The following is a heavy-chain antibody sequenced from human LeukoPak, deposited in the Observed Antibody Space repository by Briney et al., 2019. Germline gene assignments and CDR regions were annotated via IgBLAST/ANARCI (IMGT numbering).Heavy chain of an antibody. D-gene: IGHD2-2*01. J-gene: IGHJ4*02. CDR1: GGTFSSYA. Sequence: ASVKVSCKASGGTFSSYAISWVRQAPGQGLEWMGRIIPILGIANYAQKFQGRVTITADKSTSTAYMELSSLRSEDTAVYYCAGGSVPAADYFDYWGQGPLVTVSS. CDR3: AGGSVPAADYFDY. CDR2: IIPILGIA. V-gene: IGHV1-69*04.